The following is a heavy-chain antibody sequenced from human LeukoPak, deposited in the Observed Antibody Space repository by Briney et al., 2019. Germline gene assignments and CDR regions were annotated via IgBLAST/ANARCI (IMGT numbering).Heavy chain of an antibody. D-gene: IGHD3-10*01. CDR2: ISYDGSNT. CDR3: ARGLWFGELRLGD. J-gene: IGHJ4*02. CDR1: GFTFSSYA. Sequence: GGSLRLSCAASGFTFSSYAMHWVRQAPGKGLEWVAVISYDGSNTYYADSVKGRFTISRDNSKNTLYLQMNSLRAEDTAVYYCARGLWFGELRLGDWGQGTLVTVSS. V-gene: IGHV3-30-3*01.